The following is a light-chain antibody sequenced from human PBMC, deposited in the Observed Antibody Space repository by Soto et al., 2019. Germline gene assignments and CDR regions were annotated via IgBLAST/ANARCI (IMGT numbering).Light chain of an antibody. CDR1: QSVSSSY. CDR3: QQYYSSPLFT. J-gene: IGKJ3*01. Sequence: EIVLTQSPGTLSLSPGERATLSCRASQSVSSSYLAWYQQKPGQAPRLLIYGASSRATGIPDRFSGSGSGTDFTPTISRLEPEDWAVDYCQQYYSSPLFTFGPGTKVDIK. CDR2: GAS. V-gene: IGKV3-20*01.